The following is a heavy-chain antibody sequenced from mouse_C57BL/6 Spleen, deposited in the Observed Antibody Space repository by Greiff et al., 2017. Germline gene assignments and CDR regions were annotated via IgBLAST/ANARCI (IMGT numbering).Heavy chain of an antibody. Sequence: QVQLQQPGAELVRPGTSVKLSCKASGYTFTSYWMHWVKQRPGQGLEWIGVIDPSDSYTNYNQKFKGKATLTVDTSSSTAYMQLSSLTSEDSAVYYCARDSSGEYYFDYWGQGTTLTVSS. CDR2: IDPSDSYT. J-gene: IGHJ2*01. CDR3: ARDSSGEYYFDY. V-gene: IGHV1-59*01. D-gene: IGHD3-2*02. CDR1: GYTFTSYW.